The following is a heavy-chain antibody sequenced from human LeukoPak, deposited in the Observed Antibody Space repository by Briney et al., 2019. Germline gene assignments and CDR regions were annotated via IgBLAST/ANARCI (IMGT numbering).Heavy chain of an antibody. V-gene: IGHV4-34*01. J-gene: IGHJ4*02. CDR1: GGSFSGYY. Sequence: NPSETLSLTCAVYGGSFSGYYWSWIRQPPGKGLEWIGEINHSGSTNYNPSLKSRVTISVDTSNNHFSLKLSSVTAADTAVYYCARGRRNVDIVATILSSSSPYSSSWYFDYWGQGTLVTVSS. CDR2: INHSGST. CDR3: ARGRRNVDIVATILSSSSPYSSSWYFDY. D-gene: IGHD5-12*01.